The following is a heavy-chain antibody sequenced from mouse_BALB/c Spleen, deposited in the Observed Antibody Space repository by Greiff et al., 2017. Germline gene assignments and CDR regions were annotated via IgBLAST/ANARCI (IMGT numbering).Heavy chain of an antibody. CDR2: INPSNGRT. CDR1: GYTFTSYW. CDR3: ARELDYFDY. J-gene: IGHJ2*01. Sequence: QVQLQQPGAELVKPGASVKLSCKASGYTFTSYWMHWVKQRPGQGLEWIGEINPSNGRTNYNEKFKSKATLTVDKSSSTAYMQLSSLTSEDSAVYYCARELDYFDYWGQGTTLTVSS. D-gene: IGHD3-3*01. V-gene: IGHV1S81*02.